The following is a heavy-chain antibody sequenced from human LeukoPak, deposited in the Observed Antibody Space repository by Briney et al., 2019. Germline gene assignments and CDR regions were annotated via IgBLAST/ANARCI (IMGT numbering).Heavy chain of an antibody. CDR3: AREYDSSGYYPVHDY. Sequence: PSETLSLTCTVSSGSISSYYWSWIRQPAGKGLEWIGRIYTSGSTNYNPSLKSRVTMSVDTSKNQFSLKLSSVTAADTAVYYCAREYDSSGYYPVHDYWGQGTLVTVSS. V-gene: IGHV4-4*07. CDR2: IYTSGST. D-gene: IGHD3-22*01. CDR1: SGSISSYY. J-gene: IGHJ4*02.